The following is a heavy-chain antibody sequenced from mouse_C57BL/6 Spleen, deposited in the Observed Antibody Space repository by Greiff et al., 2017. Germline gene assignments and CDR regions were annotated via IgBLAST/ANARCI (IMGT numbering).Heavy chain of an antibody. V-gene: IGHV1-69*01. CDR2: IDPSDSYT. D-gene: IGHD1-1*01. CDR3: ARDYYGSRGFDY. Sequence: QVQLQQSGAELVMPGASVKLSCKASGYTFTSYWMHWVKQRPGQGLEWIGEIDPSDSYTNYNQKFKGKSTLTVDKSSSTAYMQLSSLTSEDSAVYYCARDYYGSRGFDYWGQGTTLTVSS. CDR1: GYTFTSYW. J-gene: IGHJ2*01.